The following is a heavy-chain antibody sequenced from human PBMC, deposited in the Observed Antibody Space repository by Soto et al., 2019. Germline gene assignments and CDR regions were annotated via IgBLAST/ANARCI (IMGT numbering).Heavy chain of an antibody. CDR1: GGTFSSYA. V-gene: IGHV1-69*12. D-gene: IGHD3-3*01. Sequence: QVQLVQSGAEVKKPGSSVKVSCKASGGTFSSYAISWVRQAPGQGLEWMGGIIPIFGTANYAQKFQGRVTITADESTSTAYMELSSLRSEDTAVYYCARAEYDFWSGYPAGSNYGMDVWGQGTTVTVSS. CDR3: ARAEYDFWSGYPAGSNYGMDV. J-gene: IGHJ6*02. CDR2: IIPIFGTA.